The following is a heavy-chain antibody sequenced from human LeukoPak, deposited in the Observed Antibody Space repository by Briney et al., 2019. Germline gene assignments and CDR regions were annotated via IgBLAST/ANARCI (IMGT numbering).Heavy chain of an antibody. V-gene: IGHV3-48*01. CDR3: ARAYGDRLDY. CDR2: ISSSSTI. J-gene: IGHJ4*02. Sequence: GSLRLSCAASGFTFSSHGMNWVRQAPGKGLEWVSYISSSSTIYYADSARGRFTISRDNAKNSLYLQMDSLRAEDTAVYYCARAYGDRLDYWGQGTLVTVSS. CDR1: GFTFSSHG. D-gene: IGHD4-17*01.